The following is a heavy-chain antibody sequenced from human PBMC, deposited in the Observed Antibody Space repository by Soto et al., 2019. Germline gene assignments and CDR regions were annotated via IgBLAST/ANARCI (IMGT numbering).Heavy chain of an antibody. V-gene: IGHV1-46*01. CDR2: INPSGGST. CDR1: GYTFTSYG. Sequence: GASVKVSCKASGYTFTSYGISWVRQAPGQGLEWMGIINPSGGSTSYAQKFQGRVTMTRDTSTSTVYMELSSLRSEDTAVYYCAILDSAAGMNGMDVWGQGTTVTVSS. J-gene: IGHJ6*02. D-gene: IGHD6-13*01. CDR3: AILDSAAGMNGMDV.